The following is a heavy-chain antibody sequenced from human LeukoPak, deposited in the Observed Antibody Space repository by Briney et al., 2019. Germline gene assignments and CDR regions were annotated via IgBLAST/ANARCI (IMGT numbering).Heavy chain of an antibody. V-gene: IGHV4-59*01. CDR2: ISHSGST. Sequence: SETLSLTCTVSGGSLSNYCWSWVRQPPGKELEWIAYISHSGSTDYNPSLKSRATISVDTSKNQFSLRLSSVTAADTAVYFCVRHSSIWYPFDKWGQGTLVTVSS. CDR3: VRHSSIWYPFDK. J-gene: IGHJ4*02. D-gene: IGHD6-13*01. CDR1: GGSLSNYC.